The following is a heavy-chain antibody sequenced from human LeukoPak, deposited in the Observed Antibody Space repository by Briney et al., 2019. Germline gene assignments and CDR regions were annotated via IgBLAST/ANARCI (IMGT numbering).Heavy chain of an antibody. J-gene: IGHJ6*03. CDR3: ARHIYSSSWYGRYYYYMDV. V-gene: IGHV4-39*01. CDR1: GGSISSSRYY. Sequence: PSETLFLTCTVSGGSISSSRYYWGWMRQPPGKGLEWIGHIYYSGSTYYNPSLKSRVTISVDTSKTQFSLKLSSVTAADTAVYYCARHIYSSSWYGRYYYYMDVWGKGTTVTVS. CDR2: IYYSGST. D-gene: IGHD6-13*01.